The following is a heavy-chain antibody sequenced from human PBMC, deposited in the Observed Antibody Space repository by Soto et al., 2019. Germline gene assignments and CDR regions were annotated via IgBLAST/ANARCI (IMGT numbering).Heavy chain of an antibody. J-gene: IGHJ6*02. CDR2: INHSGST. Sequence: NPSETLSLTCAVYGGSFSGYYWSWIRQPPGKGLEWIGEINHSGSTNYNPSLKSRVTISVDTSKNQFSLKLSSVTAADTAVYYCARSGLIFGVVTFYYYYGMDVWGQGTTVTVSS. V-gene: IGHV4-34*01. CDR3: ARSGLIFGVVTFYYYYGMDV. CDR1: GGSFSGYY. D-gene: IGHD3-3*01.